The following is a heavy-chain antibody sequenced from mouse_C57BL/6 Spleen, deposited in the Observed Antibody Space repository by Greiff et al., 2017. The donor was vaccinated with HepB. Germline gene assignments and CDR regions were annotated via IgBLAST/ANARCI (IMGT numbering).Heavy chain of an antibody. CDR2: ISDGGSYT. CDR1: GFTFSSYA. D-gene: IGHD2-4*01. CDR3: ARDDYDEGPWFAY. J-gene: IGHJ3*01. V-gene: IGHV5-4*01. Sequence: EVQLVESGGGLVKPGGSLKLSCAASGFTFSSYAMSWVRQTPEKRLEWVATISDGGSYTYYPDNVKGRFTISRDNAKNNLYLQMSHLKSEDTAMYYCARDDYDEGPWFAYWGQGTLVTVSA.